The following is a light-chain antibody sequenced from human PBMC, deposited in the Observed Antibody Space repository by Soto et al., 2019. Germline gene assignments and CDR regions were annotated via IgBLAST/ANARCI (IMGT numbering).Light chain of an antibody. CDR3: QQYNNWPQT. CDR1: QSVTSN. V-gene: IGKV3-15*01. Sequence: EIVMSQSAATLSVSTGGRATLSCRASQSVTSNLAWYQQKPGQAPRLLIYGASTRATGIPARFSGSGSGTEFTLTISSLQSEDFAVYYCQQYNNWPQTFAQGTKVDI. CDR2: GAS. J-gene: IGKJ1*01.